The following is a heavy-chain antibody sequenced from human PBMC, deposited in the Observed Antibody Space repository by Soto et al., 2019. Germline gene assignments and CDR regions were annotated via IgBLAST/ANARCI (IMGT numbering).Heavy chain of an antibody. J-gene: IGHJ6*02. Sequence: EVQLVESGGGLVKPGGSLRLSCAASGFTFSSYTMNWVRQAPGKGLEWVSSISSSSSYISYADLVKGRFTISRDNDKNSLYLQMNSLRAEDTAVFYCARGYYVRGDSYGMDVWGQGTTVTVSS. V-gene: IGHV3-21*01. CDR1: GFTFSSYT. CDR3: ARGYYVRGDSYGMDV. CDR2: ISSSSSYI. D-gene: IGHD3-10*02.